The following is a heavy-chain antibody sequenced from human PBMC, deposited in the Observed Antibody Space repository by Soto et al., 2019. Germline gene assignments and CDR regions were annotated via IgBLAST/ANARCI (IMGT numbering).Heavy chain of an antibody. Sequence: VXXSXKASGYTFSSYYMHWVRQAPGQGYEWMRITXPSGGXTTYAQKFPGXXTMTRDTXXSTVYMELSSLRSEDTAVYYCARYDYNGYYFDYWGQGTLVTISS. CDR1: GYTFSSYY. J-gene: IGHJ4*02. V-gene: IGHV1-46*01. D-gene: IGHD4-4*01. CDR2: TXPSGGXT. CDR3: ARYDYNGYYFDY.